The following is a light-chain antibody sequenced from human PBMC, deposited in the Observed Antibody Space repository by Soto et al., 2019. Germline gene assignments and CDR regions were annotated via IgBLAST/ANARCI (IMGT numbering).Light chain of an antibody. CDR1: TFNIGSNY. Sequence: QSVLTQPASASGTPGQGVTISCSGSTFNIGSNYVYWYQQLPGTAPKLLIYRNNQRPSGVPDRFSGSKSGTSASLAISGLRSDDEADYFCATWDDSLNGFYVFGTGTKVTVL. CDR2: RNN. V-gene: IGLV1-47*01. J-gene: IGLJ1*01. CDR3: ATWDDSLNGFYV.